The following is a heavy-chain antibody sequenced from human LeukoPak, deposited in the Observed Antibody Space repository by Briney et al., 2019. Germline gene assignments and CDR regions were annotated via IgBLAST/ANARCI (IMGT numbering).Heavy chain of an antibody. J-gene: IGHJ4*02. CDR2: IYYTAAT. Sequence: SETLSLTCTVSAASIGSNDWTWIRHPPGKGLEYIIYIYYTAATNYNPSLNSRVTISVDASKNKFSLRLSSVTAADTAVYFCAKYGNSGWVIDYWGQGTLVTVSS. V-gene: IGHV4-59*08. CDR1: AASIGSND. CDR3: AKYGNSGWVIDY. D-gene: IGHD6-19*01.